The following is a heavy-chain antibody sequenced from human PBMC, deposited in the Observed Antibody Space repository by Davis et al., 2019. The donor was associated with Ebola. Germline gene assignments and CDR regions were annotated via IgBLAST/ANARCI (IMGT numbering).Heavy chain of an antibody. CDR1: GGSISSYY. CDR3: ARAGSYYDILTGYVYNWFDP. J-gene: IGHJ5*02. D-gene: IGHD3-9*01. V-gene: IGHV4-59*08. CDR2: IYYSGST. Sequence: MPSETLSLTCTVSGGSISSYYWSWIRQPPGKGLEWIGYIYYSGSTNYNPSLKSRVTISVDTSKNQFSLKLSSVTAAATAVYYCARAGSYYDILTGYVYNWFDPWGQGTLVTVSS.